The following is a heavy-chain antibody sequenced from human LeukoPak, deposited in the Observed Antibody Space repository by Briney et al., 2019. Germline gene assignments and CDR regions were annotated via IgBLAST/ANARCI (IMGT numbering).Heavy chain of an antibody. V-gene: IGHV4-59*08. CDR1: GGSISSYY. CDR2: IYYSGST. Sequence: SETLSLTCTVSGGSISSYYWSWIRQPPGKGLEWIGYIYYSGSTNYNPSLKSRVTISVDTSKNQFSLKLSSVTAADTAVYYCARQGYDYYGAGSYSDFDYWGQGTLVTVSS. D-gene: IGHD3-10*01. CDR3: ARQGYDYYGAGSYSDFDY. J-gene: IGHJ4*02.